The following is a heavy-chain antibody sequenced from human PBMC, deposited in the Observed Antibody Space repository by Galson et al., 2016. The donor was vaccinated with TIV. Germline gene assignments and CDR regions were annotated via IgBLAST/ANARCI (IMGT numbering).Heavy chain of an antibody. V-gene: IGHV1-3*01. CDR3: ARDRGGTGDSDK. CDR2: INPANGET. D-gene: IGHD7-27*01. J-gene: IGHJ4*02. Sequence: SVKVSCKASGYTFIGYVIHWVRQAPGQRLEWMGWINPANGETQSSQRFQGKFTLTTDTSASTAYMELSSLGSEDTAVYYCARDRGGTGDSDKWGQGTLVTVSS. CDR1: GYTFIGYV.